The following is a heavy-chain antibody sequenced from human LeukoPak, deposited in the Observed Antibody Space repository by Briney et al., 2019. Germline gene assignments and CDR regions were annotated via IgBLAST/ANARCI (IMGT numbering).Heavy chain of an antibody. Sequence: ASVNVSRKASGYTFTAYYIHWVRQAPGQGLEWMGWINPNSGGTNYALKFRGRVTMTRDTSISKASMELSRLISDDTAVYYCARPQDHGGNVENFNIWGQGTMVTVSS. J-gene: IGHJ3*02. CDR1: GYTFTAYY. V-gene: IGHV1-2*02. CDR2: INPNSGGT. CDR3: ARPQDHGGNVENFNI. D-gene: IGHD4-23*01.